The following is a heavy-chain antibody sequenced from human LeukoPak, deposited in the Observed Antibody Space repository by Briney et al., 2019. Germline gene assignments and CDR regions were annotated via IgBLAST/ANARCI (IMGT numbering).Heavy chain of an antibody. J-gene: IGHJ5*02. Sequence: GGSLRLSCAASGFTFSDYYMSWIRQAPGKGLEWVSYISSSGSTIYYADSVKGRFTISRDNAKSSLYLQMNSLRAEDTAVYYCARVATIGRGWFDPWGQGTLVTVSS. V-gene: IGHV3-11*01. CDR3: ARVATIGRGWFDP. CDR2: ISSSGSTI. D-gene: IGHD5-12*01. CDR1: GFTFSDYY.